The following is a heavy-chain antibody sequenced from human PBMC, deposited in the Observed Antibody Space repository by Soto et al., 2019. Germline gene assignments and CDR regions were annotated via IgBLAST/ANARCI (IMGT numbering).Heavy chain of an antibody. CDR3: ARVREYSYGRSGGWFDP. CDR2: FFIGGNT. J-gene: IGHJ5*02. D-gene: IGHD5-18*01. CDR1: GGSISSSTYY. Sequence: PSETLSLTCTVSGGSISSSTYYWGWMRQHPGKGLEWIASFFIGGNTYYNPSLKSRVTISVDTSKNQFSLKLSSVTAADTAVYYCARVREYSYGRSGGWFDPWGQGTLVTVSS. V-gene: IGHV4-39*01.